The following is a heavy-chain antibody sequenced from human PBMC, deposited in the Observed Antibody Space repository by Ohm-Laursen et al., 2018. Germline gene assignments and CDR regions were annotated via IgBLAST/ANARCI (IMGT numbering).Heavy chain of an antibody. CDR3: ARGYYGSGRSWTY. V-gene: IGHV3-7*01. D-gene: IGHD3-10*01. CDR1: GFTFSSYW. CDR2: IKQDGSEK. Sequence: SLRLSCSAPGFTFSSYWMSWVRQAPGKGLEWVANIKQDGSEKYYVDSVKGRFTISRDNAKNSLYLQMNSLRAEDTAVYYCARGYYGSGRSWTYWGQGTLVTVSS. J-gene: IGHJ4*02.